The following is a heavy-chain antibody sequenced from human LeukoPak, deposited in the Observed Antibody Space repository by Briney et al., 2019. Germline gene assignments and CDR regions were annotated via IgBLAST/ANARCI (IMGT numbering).Heavy chain of an antibody. V-gene: IGHV3-30*03. CDR3: ARQGTSRGPNS. Sequence: PGGSLRLSCAASGFTFSSYGMHWVRQAPGKGLEWAAVISYDGSKKYYADSVKGRFTISRDSSKNTLYLQIDSLRADDTAVYYCARQGTSRGPNSWGQGTLVTVSS. CDR2: ISYDGSKK. CDR1: GFTFSSYG. J-gene: IGHJ4*02. D-gene: IGHD3-10*01.